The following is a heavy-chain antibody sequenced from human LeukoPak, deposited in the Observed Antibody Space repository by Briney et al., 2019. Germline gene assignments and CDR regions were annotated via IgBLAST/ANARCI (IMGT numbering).Heavy chain of an antibody. Sequence: GGSQRLSCADSGSTFSNFWMTWVRQAPGKGLEWVANIKEDGSEKYYVDPVKGRFTISRDNAKNSLYLQMNSLRADDTAVYYCARSGAARYLDSWGQGTLVTVSS. J-gene: IGHJ4*02. CDR3: ARSGAARYLDS. D-gene: IGHD6-6*01. CDR1: GSTFSNFW. CDR2: IKEDGSEK. V-gene: IGHV3-7*01.